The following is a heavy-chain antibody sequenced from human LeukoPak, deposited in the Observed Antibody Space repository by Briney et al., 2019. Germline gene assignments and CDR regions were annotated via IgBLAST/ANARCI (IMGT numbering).Heavy chain of an antibody. CDR1: GXTFSSYW. J-gene: IGHJ4*02. D-gene: IGHD5-18*01. V-gene: IGHV3-74*01. Sequence: GGSLRLSCAASGXTFSSYWVHWVRQAPGKGLVWVSRINTDGSSTSYADSVKGRFTISRDNAKNRLYVQMNSLRAEDTAVYYCATGSGLWSPDYWGQGTLVTVSS. CDR2: INTDGSST. CDR3: ATGSGLWSPDY.